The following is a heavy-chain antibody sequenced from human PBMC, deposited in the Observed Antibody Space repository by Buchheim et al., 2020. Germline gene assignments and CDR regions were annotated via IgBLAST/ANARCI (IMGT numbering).Heavy chain of an antibody. CDR3: AKSLDNPFDY. J-gene: IGHJ4*02. CDR1: GFTFSSYG. CDR2: ISYDGSNK. V-gene: IGHV3-30*18. D-gene: IGHD1-1*01. Sequence: VQLLQSGGGLVQPGGSLRLSCAASGFTFSSYGMHWVRQAPGKGLEWVAVISYDGSNKYYADSVKGRFTISRDNSKNTLYLQMNSLRAEDTAVYYCAKSLDNPFDYWGQGTL.